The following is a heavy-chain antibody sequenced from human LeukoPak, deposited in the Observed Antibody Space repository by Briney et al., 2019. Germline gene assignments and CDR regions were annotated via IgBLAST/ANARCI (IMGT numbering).Heavy chain of an antibody. J-gene: IGHJ4*02. CDR3: AGGGDFDY. V-gene: IGHV3-21*01. D-gene: IGHD3-16*01. CDR1: GFSFSIYF. CDR2: ISRTSEYI. Sequence: KAGGSLRLSCVASGFSFSIYFMNWVRQAPGKGLEWVSSISRTSEYIHYADSVRGRFAISRDNAKNSVYLQMNSLRAEDTAVYFCAGGGDFDYWGQGTLVTVSS.